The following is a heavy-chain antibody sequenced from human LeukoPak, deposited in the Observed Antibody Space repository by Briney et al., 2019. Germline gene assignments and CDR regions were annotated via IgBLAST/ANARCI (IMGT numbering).Heavy chain of an antibody. CDR1: GGSISSSSYY. V-gene: IGHV4-39*07. CDR3: ARDPATRRGYSYGALDY. Sequence: SETLSLTCSVSGGSISSSSYYWGWIRQPPGKGLEWIGSIYYSGSTYYNPSLKSRVTISVDTSRNQFSLKLSSVTAADMAVYYCARDPATRRGYSYGALDYWGQGTLVTVSS. J-gene: IGHJ4*02. D-gene: IGHD5-18*01. CDR2: IYYSGST.